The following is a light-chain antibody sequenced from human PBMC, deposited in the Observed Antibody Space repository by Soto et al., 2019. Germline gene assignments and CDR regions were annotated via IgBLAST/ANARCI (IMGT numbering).Light chain of an antibody. V-gene: IGLV3-21*04. CDR1: NIGSKS. J-gene: IGLJ1*01. CDR3: QVWDSSSDPLYV. CDR2: YDS. Sequence: SYELTQPHSVSVAPGKTARITCGGNNIGSKSVHWYQQRPGQAPVLVIYYDSDRPSGIPERFSGSNSGNTATLTISRVEAGDEADYYCQVWDSSSDPLYVFGTGTKLTVL.